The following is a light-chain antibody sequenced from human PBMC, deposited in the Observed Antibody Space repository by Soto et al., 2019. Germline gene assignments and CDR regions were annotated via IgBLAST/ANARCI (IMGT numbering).Light chain of an antibody. CDR2: GAS. Sequence: DIQMTQSPSSLSASVGDRVTITCQASQDIRKYLNWYQQKPGRAPTLLIYGASNLETGVPSRFSGSAYGTDFILTLSSLQPEDIATYYSKHYDNLPPFTFGPGTKVAIK. CDR1: QDIRKY. V-gene: IGKV1-33*01. CDR3: KHYDNLPPFT. J-gene: IGKJ3*01.